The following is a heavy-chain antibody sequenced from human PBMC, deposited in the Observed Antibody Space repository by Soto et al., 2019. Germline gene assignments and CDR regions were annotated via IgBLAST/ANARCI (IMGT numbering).Heavy chain of an antibody. CDR2: IYYSGST. CDR3: GRRTPGAAYCSSTSCYTGRWFDP. J-gene: IGHJ5*02. CDR1: GGSISRYY. V-gene: IGHV4-59*01. D-gene: IGHD2-2*02. Sequence: SETLSLASTVSGGSISRYYWSWIRQPPGKGLEWLGYIYYSGSTNYNPSRKSRVTISVDTSTNQFSLKLSSVTAADTAVYYCGRRTPGAAYCSSTSCYTGRWFDPWGQGTLVTVSS.